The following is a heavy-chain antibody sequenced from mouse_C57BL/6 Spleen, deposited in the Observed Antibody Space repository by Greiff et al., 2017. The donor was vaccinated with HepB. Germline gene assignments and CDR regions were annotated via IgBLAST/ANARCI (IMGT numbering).Heavy chain of an antibody. Sequence: EVHLVESGPGLVKPSQSLSLTCSVTGYSITSGYYWNWIRQFPGNKLEWMGYISYDGSNNYNPSLKNRISITRDTSKNQFFLKLNSVTTEDTATYYCARKTLGHYFDYWGQGTTLTVSS. J-gene: IGHJ2*01. CDR2: ISYDGSN. CDR3: ARKTLGHYFDY. V-gene: IGHV3-6*01. CDR1: GYSITSGYY. D-gene: IGHD4-1*01.